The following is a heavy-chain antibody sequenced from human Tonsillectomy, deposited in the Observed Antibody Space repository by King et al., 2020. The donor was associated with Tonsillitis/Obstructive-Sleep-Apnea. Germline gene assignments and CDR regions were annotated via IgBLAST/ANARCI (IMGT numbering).Heavy chain of an antibody. J-gene: IGHJ6*02. CDR3: ARDLGSSSWYEVNYYYYAMDV. Sequence: QLVQSGAEVKKAGASVKVSCKASGYTFTSYGITWVRQAPGQGLEWMGWISAYNGNTNYAQKLQGRVTMTTDTSTSTAYMELRSLRSDDTAVYYCARDLGSSSWYEVNYYYYAMDVWGQGTTVTVSS. V-gene: IGHV1-18*01. CDR1: GYTFTSYG. CDR2: ISAYNGNT. D-gene: IGHD6-13*01.